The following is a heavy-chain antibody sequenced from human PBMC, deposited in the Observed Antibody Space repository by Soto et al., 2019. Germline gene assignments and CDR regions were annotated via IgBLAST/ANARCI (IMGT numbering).Heavy chain of an antibody. CDR1: GGSVSSGSYY. D-gene: IGHD4-17*01. CDR3: ASFDGDYVSLGY. V-gene: IGHV4-61*01. Sequence: QVQLQESGPGLVKPSETLSLTCTVSGGSVSSGSYYWSWIRQPPGKGLEWIGYIYYSGSTNYYPSLKSRVTISVDTSKNQFSLKLSSVTTADTAVYYCASFDGDYVSLGYWGQGTLVTVSS. CDR2: IYYSGST. J-gene: IGHJ4*02.